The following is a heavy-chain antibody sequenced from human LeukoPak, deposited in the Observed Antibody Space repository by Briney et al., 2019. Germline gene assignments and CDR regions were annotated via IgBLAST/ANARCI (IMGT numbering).Heavy chain of an antibody. V-gene: IGHV4-39*01. CDR2: IYYSGST. D-gene: IGHD3-3*01. CDR1: GGSISSSSYY. CDR3: AVDPEFYDFWSGYGGGY. J-gene: IGHJ4*02. Sequence: SETLSLTCTVSGGSISSSSYYWGWIRQPPGKGLEWIGSIYYSGSTYYNPSLKSRVTISVDTSKNQFSLKLSSVTAADTAVYYCAVDPEFYDFWSGYGGGYWGQGTLVTVSS.